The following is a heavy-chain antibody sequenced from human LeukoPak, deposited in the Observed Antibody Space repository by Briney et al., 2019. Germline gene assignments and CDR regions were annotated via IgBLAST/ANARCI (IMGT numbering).Heavy chain of an antibody. CDR2: IYYSGST. CDR3: ARVFDSGSQAYFYYMDV. J-gene: IGHJ6*03. V-gene: IGHV4-59*01. CDR1: GGSISSYY. D-gene: IGHD3-10*01. Sequence: SETLSLTCTVSGGSISSYYWSWIRQPPGKGLEWIGYIYYSGSTNYNPSLKSRVTMSVDTSKNQFSLKVSSVTAADTAVYYCARVFDSGSQAYFYYMDVWGKGTTVTISS.